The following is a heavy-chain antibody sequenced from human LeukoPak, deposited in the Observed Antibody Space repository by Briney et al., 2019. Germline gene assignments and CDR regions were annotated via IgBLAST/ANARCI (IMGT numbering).Heavy chain of an antibody. D-gene: IGHD2-21*01. CDR3: ARGGGDYWYFDL. V-gene: IGHV4-34*01. J-gene: IGHJ2*01. CDR2: IHHSGST. Sequence: SETLSLTCAVYGGSFSGYYWSWIRQPPGKGLEWIGEIHHSGSTNYNPSLKSRVTISVDTSKNQSSLKLTSVTAADTAVYYCARGGGDYWYFDLWGRGTLVTVSS. CDR1: GGSFSGYY.